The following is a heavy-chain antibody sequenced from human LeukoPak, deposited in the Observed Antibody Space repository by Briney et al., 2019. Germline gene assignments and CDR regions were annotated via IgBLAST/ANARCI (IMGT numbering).Heavy chain of an antibody. V-gene: IGHV4-61*01. J-gene: IGHJ6*02. D-gene: IGHD6-19*01. CDR3: ARAGGWYDYYGMDV. CDR1: GGSVSSGSYY. Sequence: PSETLSLTCTVSGGSVSSGSYYCSWIRQPPGKGLEWIGYIYYSGSTNYNPSLKSRVTISVDTSKNQFSLKLSSVTAADTAVYYCARAGGWYDYYGMDVWGQGTTVTVSS. CDR2: IYYSGST.